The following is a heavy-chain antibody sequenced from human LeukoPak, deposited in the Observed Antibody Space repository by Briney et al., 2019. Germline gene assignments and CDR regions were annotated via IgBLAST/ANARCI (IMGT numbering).Heavy chain of an antibody. D-gene: IGHD5-24*01. CDR2: IGIDSGNT. V-gene: IGHV3-48*01. CDR1: GFTFSDYS. Sequence: GGSLRLSCAASGFTFSDYSMNWVRQAPGKGLEWISYIGIDSGNTNYADSVNGRFTISGDKAKNSLYLQMNSLGVEDTAVYYCARDYKYDFDNWGQGTLVTVSS. CDR3: ARDYKYDFDN. J-gene: IGHJ4*02.